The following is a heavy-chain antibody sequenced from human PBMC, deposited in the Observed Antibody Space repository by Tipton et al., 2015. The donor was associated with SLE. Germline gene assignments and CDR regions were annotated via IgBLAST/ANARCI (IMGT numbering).Heavy chain of an antibody. V-gene: IGHV3-64*02. D-gene: IGHD5-18*01. CDR2: ISSNGGST. CDR1: GFTFSSYA. Sequence: SLRLSCAASGFTFSSYAMHWVRQAPGKGLEYVSAISSNGGSTYYADSVKGRFTISRDNSKNTLYLQMGSLRAEDMAVYYCARDGATAMVLYYFDYWGQGTLVTVSS. CDR3: ARDGATAMVLYYFDY. J-gene: IGHJ4*02.